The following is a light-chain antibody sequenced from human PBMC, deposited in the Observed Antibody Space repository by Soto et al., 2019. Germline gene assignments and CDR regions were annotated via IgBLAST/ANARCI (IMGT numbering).Light chain of an antibody. CDR3: QQYNNWPWT. Sequence: EIVLTQSPGTLSLSRGERATLSCRASQSVSSSYLAWYQQKPGQAPRLLIYGASSRATGVPARFSGSGSGTEFTLTINSLQSEDFAVYYCQQYNNWPWTFGQGTKVDIK. J-gene: IGKJ1*01. CDR1: QSVSSSY. CDR2: GAS. V-gene: IGKV3-15*01.